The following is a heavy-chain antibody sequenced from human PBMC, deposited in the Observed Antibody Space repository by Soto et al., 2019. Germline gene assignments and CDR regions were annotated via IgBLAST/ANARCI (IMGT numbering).Heavy chain of an antibody. CDR1: GFTFSSYG. CDR2: ISYDGSNK. D-gene: IGHD3-10*01. Sequence: QVQLVESGGGVVQPGRSLRLSCAASGFTFSSYGMHWVRQAPGKGLEWVAVISYDGSNKYYADSVKGRFTISRDNSKNSMDLQMNSLRAEETAVYYCAKDGAGWFDPWGQGTLVTVSS. J-gene: IGHJ5*02. CDR3: AKDGAGWFDP. V-gene: IGHV3-30*18.